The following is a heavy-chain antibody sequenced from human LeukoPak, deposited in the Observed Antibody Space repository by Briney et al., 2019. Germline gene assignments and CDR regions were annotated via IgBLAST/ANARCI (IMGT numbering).Heavy chain of an antibody. CDR3: ATKTPFGGVIVPGY. CDR1: GFTFTSYA. D-gene: IGHD3-16*02. CDR2: ISGSGDST. J-gene: IGHJ4*02. Sequence: GGSLRLSCAASGFTFTSYAMSWVRQAPGKGLEWVSGISGSGDSTYYADSVKGRFTISRDNSKNTLYLQMNSLRSEDTAVYYCATKTPFGGVIVPGYWGQGTLVTVSS. V-gene: IGHV3-23*01.